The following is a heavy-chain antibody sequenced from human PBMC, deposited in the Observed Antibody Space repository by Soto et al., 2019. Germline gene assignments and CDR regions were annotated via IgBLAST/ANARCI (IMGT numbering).Heavy chain of an antibody. CDR2: INAGNGNT. D-gene: IGHD5-18*01. J-gene: IGHJ4*02. Sequence: ASVKVSCKASGYTFPNYAMHWVRQAPGQRLEWMGWINAGNGNTKYSQKFQGRVTITRDTSASTAYMELSSLRSEDTAVYYCARVEYSYGYLFDYWGQGTLVTVSS. CDR3: ARVEYSYGYLFDY. CDR1: GYTFPNYA. V-gene: IGHV1-3*01.